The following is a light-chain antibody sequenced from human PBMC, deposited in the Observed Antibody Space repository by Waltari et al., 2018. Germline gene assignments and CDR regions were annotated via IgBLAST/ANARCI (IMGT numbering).Light chain of an antibody. Sequence: QSVLTQPPSVSGAPGQTVTISCTGSSSNIGAGYDVHWYQQFPGTAPKLLIYVNINLPSGVPDRFSGSKSGTSASLAITGLQAEDEADYYCQSYDSSLSGYIFGPVTTVTVL. V-gene: IGLV1-40*01. J-gene: IGLJ1*01. CDR1: SSNIGAGYD. CDR3: QSYDSSLSGYI. CDR2: VNI.